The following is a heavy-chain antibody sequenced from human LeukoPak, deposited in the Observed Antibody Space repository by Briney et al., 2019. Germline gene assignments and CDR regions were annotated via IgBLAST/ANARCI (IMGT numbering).Heavy chain of an antibody. CDR1: GFTFSSYG. J-gene: IGHJ3*01. CDR2: ISYDGSNE. D-gene: IGHD3-16*01. V-gene: IGHV3-30*02. CDR3: AKDIQLHLGELYAFDF. Sequence: PGGSLRLSCAASGFTFSSYGMHWVRQAPGKGLEWVAFISYDGSNEYYPDSVRGRFAISRDNSNNTLYLQLNSLGTEDTAVYFRAKDIQLHLGELYAFDFWGQGTMVTVSS.